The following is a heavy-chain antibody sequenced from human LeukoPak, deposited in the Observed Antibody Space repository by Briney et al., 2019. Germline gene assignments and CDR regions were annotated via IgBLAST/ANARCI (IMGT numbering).Heavy chain of an antibody. D-gene: IGHD1-26*01. J-gene: IGHJ4*02. Sequence: GGSLRLSCAASGFTFSNYTMNWVRQAPGKGLEWVSSISRIGSYIYYADSLKGRFTISRDDAKNSVYLQMNSLRVEDTAVYYCVRVRGRYYVGAFDYWGQGTLVTVSS. CDR2: ISRIGSYI. CDR1: GFTFSNYT. CDR3: VRVRGRYYVGAFDY. V-gene: IGHV3-21*01.